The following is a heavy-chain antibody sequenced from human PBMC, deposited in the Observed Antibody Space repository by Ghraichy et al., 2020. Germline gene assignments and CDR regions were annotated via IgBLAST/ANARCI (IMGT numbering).Heavy chain of an antibody. CDR1: GFTFSSYG. CDR3: ASLGGDPRVYYYYGMDV. D-gene: IGHD2-21*02. V-gene: IGHV3-33*01. CDR2: IWYDGSHK. Sequence: GGSLRLSCAASGFTFSSYGMHWVRQAPGKGLEWVAVIWYDGSHKYYADSVKGRFTISRDNSKNTLYLQMNSLRAEDTAVYYCASLGGDPRVYYYYGMDVWGQGTTVTVSS. J-gene: IGHJ6*02.